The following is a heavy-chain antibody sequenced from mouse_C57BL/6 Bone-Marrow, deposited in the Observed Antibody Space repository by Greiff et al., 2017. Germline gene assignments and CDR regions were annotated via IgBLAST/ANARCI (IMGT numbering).Heavy chain of an antibody. CDR2: ISSGGSYT. J-gene: IGHJ2*01. CDR3: ARHGVYWYFDY. CDR1: GFTFSSYG. D-gene: IGHD2-1*01. Sequence: EVQLQESGGDLVKPGGSLKLSCAASGFTFSSYGMSWVRQTPDKRLEWVATISSGGSYTYYPDSVKGRFTISRDNTKNTMYLQMSSLKSEDTAMYYCARHGVYWYFDYWGQGTTLTVSS. V-gene: IGHV5-6*01.